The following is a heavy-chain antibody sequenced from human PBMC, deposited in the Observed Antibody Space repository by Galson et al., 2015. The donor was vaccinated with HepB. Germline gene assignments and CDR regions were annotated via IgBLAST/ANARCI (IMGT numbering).Heavy chain of an antibody. CDR2: IIPIFGTA. D-gene: IGHD6-13*01. CDR3: ARTSSSWNRGADY. J-gene: IGHJ4*02. CDR1: GGTFSSYA. Sequence: SVKVSCKASGGTFSSYAISWVRQAPGQGLEWMGGIIPIFGTANYAQKFQGRVTITADESTSTAYMELSSLRSEDTAVYYCARTSSSWNRGADYWGQGTLVTVSS. V-gene: IGHV1-69*13.